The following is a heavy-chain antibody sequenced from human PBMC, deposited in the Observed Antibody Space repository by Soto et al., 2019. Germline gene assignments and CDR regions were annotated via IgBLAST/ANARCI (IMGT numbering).Heavy chain of an antibody. CDR3: VRMNAESYSSYYAMDV. CDR2: IFSDAER. CDR1: GFSLTTGGMG. V-gene: IGHV2-26*01. J-gene: IGHJ6*02. Sequence: SGPTLVNPTETLTLTCNVSGFSLTTGGMGVSWIRQPPGKALEWLAHIFSDAERSYSRSLQGRLTVSKVGYGSQVVLTMTNMDPVDSGTYFCVRMNAESYSSYYAMDVWGQGTTVTVSS. D-gene: IGHD3-10*01.